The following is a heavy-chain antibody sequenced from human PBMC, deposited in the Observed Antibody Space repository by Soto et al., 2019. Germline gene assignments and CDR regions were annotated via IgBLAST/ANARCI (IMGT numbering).Heavy chain of an antibody. Sequence: EVQLLESGGGLVQPGGSLRLSCAASGFSFSTYAMSWVRQAPGKGLEWVSGISAGGGNTFYADSVRGRFTISRDNSKNTLVLQMSSLRAEDTALYYCAKHSEYQLLSWFDPWGQGTLVTVSS. CDR2: ISAGGGNT. CDR3: AKHSEYQLLSWFDP. V-gene: IGHV3-23*01. CDR1: GFSFSTYA. D-gene: IGHD2-2*01. J-gene: IGHJ5*02.